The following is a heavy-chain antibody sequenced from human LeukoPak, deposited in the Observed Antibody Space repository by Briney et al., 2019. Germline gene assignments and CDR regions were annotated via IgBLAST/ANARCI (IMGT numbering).Heavy chain of an antibody. V-gene: IGHV3-66*01. CDR1: GFTVSSNY. CDR2: IYSGGST. J-gene: IGHJ4*02. D-gene: IGHD2-2*01. Sequence: PGGSLRLSCAASGFTVSSNYMGWVRQAPGKGLEWVSVIYSGGSTYYADSVKGRFTISRDNSKNTLYLQMNSLRAEDTAVYYCARYCSTSCRGPEPFDYWGQGTLVTVSS. CDR3: ARYCSTSCRGPEPFDY.